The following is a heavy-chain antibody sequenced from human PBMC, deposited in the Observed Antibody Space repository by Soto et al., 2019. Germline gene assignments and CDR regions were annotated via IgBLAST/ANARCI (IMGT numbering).Heavy chain of an antibody. D-gene: IGHD3-3*01. CDR1: GYNFAGYW. CDR3: ARGGVSTRTFDY. CDR2: IYPSDSDT. Sequence: ESLKISCKGSGYNFAGYWIAWVSQMPGKGLELMGIIYPSDSDTRYRPSFQGQVTISADKSISSAYLQWSSLRASDTAMYYCARGGVSTRTFDYWGQGTPVTVSS. J-gene: IGHJ4*02. V-gene: IGHV5-51*01.